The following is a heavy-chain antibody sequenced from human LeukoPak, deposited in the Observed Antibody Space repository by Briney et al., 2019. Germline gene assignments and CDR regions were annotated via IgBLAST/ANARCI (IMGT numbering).Heavy chain of an antibody. CDR1: GFSFSSYG. Sequence: SLRLSCAASGFSFSSYGMHWVRQAPGKGLEWVALITYDGYYKYYSDSVKGRFTISSDTSKNTMYLQMNSLRAEDTAVYYCARDLSPVVRASPMGYWGQGTLVTVSS. CDR3: ARDLSPVVRASPMGY. D-gene: IGHD3-10*01. CDR2: ITYDGYYK. J-gene: IGHJ4*02. V-gene: IGHV3-30*03.